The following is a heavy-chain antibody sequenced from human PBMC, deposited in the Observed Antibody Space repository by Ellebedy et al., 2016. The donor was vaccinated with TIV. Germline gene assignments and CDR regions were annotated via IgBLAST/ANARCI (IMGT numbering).Heavy chain of an antibody. J-gene: IGHJ6*02. V-gene: IGHV4-59*12. D-gene: IGHD3-9*01. CDR2: IYYSGST. Sequence: SETLSLXXTVSGGSISSYYWSWIRQPPGKGLEWIGYIYYSGSTNYNPSLKSRVTISVDTSKNQFSLKLNSVTAADTAVYYCASLIRYFDWPFGGYYGMDVWGQGTTVTVSS. CDR1: GGSISSYY. CDR3: ASLIRYFDWPFGGYYGMDV.